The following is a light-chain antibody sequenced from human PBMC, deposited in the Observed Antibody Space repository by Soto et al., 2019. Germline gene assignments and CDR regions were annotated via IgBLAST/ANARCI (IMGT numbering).Light chain of an antibody. CDR1: QSVSSSY. CDR3: QQYGSSPYT. V-gene: IGKV3-20*01. J-gene: IGKJ2*01. CDR2: GAS. Sequence: EIVLTQSPGTLSLSPGERATLSCRASQSVSSSYLAWYQQKPGQAPRLLIYGASISATGIPDRFSGSRSGTDLTLTISTVEPEDFAVYYCQQYGSSPYTFGQGTMLVIK.